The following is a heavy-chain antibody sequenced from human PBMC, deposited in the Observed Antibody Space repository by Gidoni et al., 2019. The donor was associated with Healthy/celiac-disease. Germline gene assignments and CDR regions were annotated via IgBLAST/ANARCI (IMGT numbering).Heavy chain of an antibody. CDR1: GFTFSSYA. D-gene: IGHD3-3*01. CDR2: ISGSGGST. CDR3: AKNGITIIPGDC. V-gene: IGHV3-23*01. Sequence: TASGFTFSSYAMSWVRQAPGKGLEWVSAISGSGGSTYYADSVKGRFTISRDNSKNTLYLQMNSLRAEDTAVYYCAKNGITIIPGDCWGQGTLVTVSS. J-gene: IGHJ4*02.